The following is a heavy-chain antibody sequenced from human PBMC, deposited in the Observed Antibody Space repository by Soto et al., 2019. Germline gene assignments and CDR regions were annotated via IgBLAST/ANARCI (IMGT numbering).Heavy chain of an antibody. CDR2: VYYTGPT. Sequence: SETLSLTCTVSGGSISSYFYIWVRQPPGKGLECSGSVYYTGPTDYNPSLKSRVTISVDTSKTQFSLNLRSVTAADTAVYYCARDLAAVPRAFDYWGRGTLVTVSS. J-gene: IGHJ4*02. CDR1: GGSISSYF. CDR3: ARDLAAVPRAFDY. V-gene: IGHV4-59*01. D-gene: IGHD6-13*01.